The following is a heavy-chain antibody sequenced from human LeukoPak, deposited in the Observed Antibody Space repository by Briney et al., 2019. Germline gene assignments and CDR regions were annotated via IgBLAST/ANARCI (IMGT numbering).Heavy chain of an antibody. CDR2: ITNSGSTI. J-gene: IGHJ3*02. CDR1: GFTFSILE. D-gene: IGHD3-22*01. CDR3: ARGGDYYDSAGAFDI. Sequence: GRSLRLSCTVSGFTFSILEVNWVRQAPGKGLYWFAYITNSGSTIDYADSVKGRFTISRDNAKTTLYLQLNSLRAEDTAVYFCARGGDYYDSAGAFDIWGQGTMVTVSS. V-gene: IGHV3-48*03.